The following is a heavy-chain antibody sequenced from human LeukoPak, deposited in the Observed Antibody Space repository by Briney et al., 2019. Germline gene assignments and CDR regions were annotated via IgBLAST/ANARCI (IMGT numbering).Heavy chain of an antibody. V-gene: IGHV3-23*01. J-gene: IGHJ4*02. CDR2: VSGSGSST. CDR1: GFTFSDYA. Sequence: GGALRVSCAASGFTFSDYAMSWVRQAPEKRLQWVSGVSGSGSSTYYVESVRGRFTISRDNSKNTLSLQMNSLRAEDTAVYYCAKFQGSTWYYEIDNWGQGTLVTVSS. CDR3: AKFQGSTWYYEIDN. D-gene: IGHD6-13*01.